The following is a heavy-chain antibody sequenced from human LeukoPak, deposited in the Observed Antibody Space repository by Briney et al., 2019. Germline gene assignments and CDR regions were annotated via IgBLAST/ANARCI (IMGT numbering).Heavy chain of an antibody. CDR2: ISGGGGST. D-gene: IGHD3-22*01. CDR1: GFTFSSYA. Sequence: PGGSLRLSCAASGFTFSSYAMSWVRQAPGKGLEWVSAISGGGGSTYYADSVKGRFTISRDNSKNTLYLQMNSLRAEDTAVYYCAKAGITMTSKNALYYFDYWGQGTLVTVSS. V-gene: IGHV3-23*01. CDR3: AKAGITMTSKNALYYFDY. J-gene: IGHJ4*02.